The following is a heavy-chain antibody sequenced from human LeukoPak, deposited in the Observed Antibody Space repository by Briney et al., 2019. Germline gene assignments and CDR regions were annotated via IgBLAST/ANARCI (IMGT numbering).Heavy chain of an antibody. CDR1: GFTVSSNY. CDR2: IYSDGST. J-gene: IGHJ3*02. Sequence: GGSLRLSCAASGFTVSSNYMSWVRQAPGKGLEWVSVIYSDGSTYYADSVKGRFTISRDNSKNTLYLQMNSLRAEDTAVYYCAIWTILAGYYRDGFDIWGQGTMVTVSS. D-gene: IGHD3-9*01. V-gene: IGHV3-53*01. CDR3: AIWTILAGYYRDGFDI.